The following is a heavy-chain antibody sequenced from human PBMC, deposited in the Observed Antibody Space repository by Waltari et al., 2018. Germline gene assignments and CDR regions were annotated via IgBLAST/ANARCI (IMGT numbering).Heavy chain of an antibody. CDR3: ARATVTTSRFFDL. CDR1: GGSISSGAYS. J-gene: IGHJ2*01. Sequence: QLQLQESGSGLVKPSQTLSLTCAVSGGSISSGAYSWSWIRQPPGKGLEWIGYIYHRSSTYFNPSLKSRVTISVDWSKNQFSLKLSSVTAADTAMYYCARATVTTSRFFDLWGRGTLVTVSS. V-gene: IGHV4-30-2*01. CDR2: IYHRSST. D-gene: IGHD4-17*01.